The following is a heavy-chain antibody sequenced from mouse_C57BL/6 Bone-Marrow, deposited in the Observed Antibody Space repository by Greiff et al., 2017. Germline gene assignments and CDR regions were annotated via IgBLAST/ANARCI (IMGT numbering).Heavy chain of an antibody. CDR1: GYTFTSYW. J-gene: IGHJ2*01. V-gene: IGHV1-55*01. Sequence: QVQLQQPGAELVKPGASVKMSCKASGYTFTSYWITWVKQRPGQGLEWIGDIYPGSGSTNYNEKFKSKATLTVDTSSSTAYMQLSSLTSEDSAVYYCARGASFYYGSSYFDYWGQGTTLTVAS. CDR2: IYPGSGST. CDR3: ARGASFYYGSSYFDY. D-gene: IGHD1-1*01.